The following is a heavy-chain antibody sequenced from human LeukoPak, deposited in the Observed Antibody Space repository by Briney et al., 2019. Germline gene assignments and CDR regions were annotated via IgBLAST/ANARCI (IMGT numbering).Heavy chain of an antibody. D-gene: IGHD5-12*01. CDR1: GYDFTTYW. CDR2: VYPGDSAT. V-gene: IGHV5-51*01. J-gene: IGHJ4*02. Sequence: GESLKISCKGSGYDFTTYWVAWVRQMPGKGLEWLGVVYPGDSATRYSPSLQGQVTISADKSINTAYLQWSSLKASDTAKYYCAIRRGAPGVATIWGPDYWGEGTLVSVSS. CDR3: AIRRGAPGVATIWGPDY.